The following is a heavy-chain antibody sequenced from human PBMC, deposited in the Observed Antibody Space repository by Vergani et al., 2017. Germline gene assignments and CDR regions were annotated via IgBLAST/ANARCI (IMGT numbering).Heavy chain of an antibody. V-gene: IGHV3-23*01. CDR2: IGGSGDST. J-gene: IGHJ6*02. Sequence: EVQLLESGGGLGQPGGSLRLSCAASGFIFTNYAMSWVRQAPGKGLEWVSTIGGSGDSTFYADSVKGRFAISRDNSKNTVYLQMNGLKTEDIGVYYCTTDPRYCGDGSCYWLRDHHYYGMDVWGQGTTVTVSS. D-gene: IGHD2-21*01. CDR3: TTDPRYCGDGSCYWLRDHHYYGMDV. CDR1: GFIFTNYA.